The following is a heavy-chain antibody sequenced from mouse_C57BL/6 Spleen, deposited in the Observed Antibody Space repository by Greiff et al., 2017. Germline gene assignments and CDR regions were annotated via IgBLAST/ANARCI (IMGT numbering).Heavy chain of an antibody. CDR1: GFTFSDFY. CDR2: SRNKANDYTT. J-gene: IGHJ4*01. CDR3: ARDARGTPRAMDY. V-gene: IGHV7-1*01. D-gene: IGHD3-3*01. Sequence: EVKLMESGGGLVQSGRSLRLSCATSGFTFSDFYMEWVRQAPGKGLEWIAASRNKANDYTTEYSASVKGRFIVSRDTSQSILYLQMNALRAEDTAIYYCARDARGTPRAMDYWGQGTSVTVSS.